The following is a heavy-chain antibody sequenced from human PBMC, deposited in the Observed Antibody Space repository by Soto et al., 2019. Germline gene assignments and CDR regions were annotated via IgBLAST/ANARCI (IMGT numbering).Heavy chain of an antibody. CDR1: GFTVSTYN. CDR2: TYSGGIT. D-gene: IGHD1-26*01. CDR3: ARKLSGAVQGWAYGMDV. V-gene: IGHV3-53*02. J-gene: IGHJ6*02. Sequence: EVHLVESGGGLMQPGGSLRLSCAASGFTVSTYNMIWVRQAPVKGLEWVSVTYSGGITQYADSVKGRFTVSRDNSKNTLYLQMSSLRDEDTAVYYCARKLSGAVQGWAYGMDVWGRGTTVTVSS.